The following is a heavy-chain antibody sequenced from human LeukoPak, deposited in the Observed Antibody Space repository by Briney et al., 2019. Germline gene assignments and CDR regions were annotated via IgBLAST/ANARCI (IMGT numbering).Heavy chain of an antibody. D-gene: IGHD1-14*01. CDR1: GYTFTSYD. CDR3: ARDPTRTPRDNWVDP. CDR2: MNPNSGNT. J-gene: IGHJ5*02. V-gene: IGHV1-8*01. Sequence: ASVKVSCKASGYTFTSYDINWVRQATGQGLEWMGWMNPNSGNTVYAQKFQGRVTITRNTSISTAYMELSTLRSEDTAVYYWARDPTRTPRDNWVDPWGQGTLVTVSS.